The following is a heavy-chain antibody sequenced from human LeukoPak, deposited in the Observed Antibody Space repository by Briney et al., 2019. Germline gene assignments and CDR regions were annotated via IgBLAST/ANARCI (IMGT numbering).Heavy chain of an antibody. CDR3: ARAALRVGATSFDY. CDR1: GASINSYY. CDR2: IYYSGST. D-gene: IGHD1-26*01. J-gene: IGHJ4*02. Sequence: PTETLSLTCTVSGASINSYYWSWIRHPPGRGLKWIGYIYYSGSTNYNPSLKSRVTLSVGTSKNQFSLKLSSMTAADTAVYYCARAALRVGATSFDYWGQGTLVTVSS. V-gene: IGHV4-59*01.